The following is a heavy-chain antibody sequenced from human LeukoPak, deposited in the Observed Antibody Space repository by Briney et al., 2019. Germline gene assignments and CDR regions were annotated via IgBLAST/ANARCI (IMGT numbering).Heavy chain of an antibody. D-gene: IGHD5-18*01. J-gene: IGHJ6*03. Sequence: ASVKVSCKASGGTFSSYAISWVRQAPGQGLEWMGGIIPIFGTANYAQKFQGRVTITADKSTSTAYMELSSLRSEDTAVYYCARGLQLWLSGGYYMDVWGKGTTVTVSS. CDR1: GGTFSSYA. V-gene: IGHV1-69*06. CDR2: IIPIFGTA. CDR3: ARGLQLWLSGGYYMDV.